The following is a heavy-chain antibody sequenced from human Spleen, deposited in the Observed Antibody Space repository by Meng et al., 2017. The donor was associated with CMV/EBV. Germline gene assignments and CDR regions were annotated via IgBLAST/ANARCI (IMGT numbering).Heavy chain of an antibody. D-gene: IGHD3-3*01. Sequence: ASVKVSCKASGYTFTNYDINWVRQAPGQGLEWMAWINPDNGNIGYAKKFQGRVTITRSTSISTAYMELTGLRSEDTAMYYWSRGGHNDDFWSDYFVMDVWGQGTTVTVSS. J-gene: IGHJ6*02. V-gene: IGHV1-8*03. CDR2: INPDNGNI. CDR3: SRGGHNDDFWSDYFVMDV. CDR1: GYTFTNYD.